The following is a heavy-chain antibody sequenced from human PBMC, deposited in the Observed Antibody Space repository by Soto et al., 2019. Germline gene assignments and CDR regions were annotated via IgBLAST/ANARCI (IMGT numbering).Heavy chain of an antibody. Sequence: QITLKESGPSLVKPTQPLTLTCSFSGFSLSTSGVAVGWIRQPPGKALEWLAVIYWDDDRRYSPSLKSRLTITKDTSKNQVVLRMTNMDPVDTATYYCAHRVPIEGHFDPWGQGTLVTVSS. J-gene: IGHJ5*02. CDR2: IYWDDDR. V-gene: IGHV2-5*02. CDR3: AHRVPIEGHFDP. CDR1: GFSLSTSGVA.